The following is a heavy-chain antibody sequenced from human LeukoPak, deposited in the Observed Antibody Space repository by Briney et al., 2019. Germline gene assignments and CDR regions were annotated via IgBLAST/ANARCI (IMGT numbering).Heavy chain of an antibody. D-gene: IGHD3-3*01. J-gene: IGHJ5*02. CDR2: ISVYNGNT. V-gene: IGHV1-18*01. Sequence: ASVKVSCKASGYTFTSYGISWVRQAPGQGLEWMGWISVYNGNTNYAQKLHGRVTMTTDTSTSTAYMELRSLRSDDTAVYYCARGTAGGYYDFWSGYYTEAWFDPWGQGTLVTVSS. CDR1: GYTFTSYG. CDR3: ARGTAGGYYDFWSGYYTEAWFDP.